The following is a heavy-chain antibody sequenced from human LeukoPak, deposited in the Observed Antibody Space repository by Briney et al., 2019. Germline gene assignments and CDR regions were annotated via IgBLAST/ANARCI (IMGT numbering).Heavy chain of an antibody. V-gene: IGHV3-21*01. J-gene: IGHJ4*02. D-gene: IGHD3-16*01. Sequence: PGGSLRLSCAASGFTFSSYSMNRVRQAPGKGLEWVSSISSSSSSYIYYADSVKGRFTISRDNAKNSLYLQMNSLRAEDTAVYYCARDRRGDVRDYWGQGTLVTVSS. CDR3: ARDRRGDVRDY. CDR1: GFTFSSYS. CDR2: ISSSSSSYI.